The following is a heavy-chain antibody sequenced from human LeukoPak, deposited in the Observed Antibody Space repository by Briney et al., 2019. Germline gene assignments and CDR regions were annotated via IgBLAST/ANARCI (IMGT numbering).Heavy chain of an antibody. V-gene: IGHV3-30*03. CDR1: GVTFSIYW. CDR2: ISYDGSNK. Sequence: WGSLRLSCAASGVTFSIYWINWVRQAPAKGLEWVAVISYDGSNKYYADSVKGRFTISRDNSKNTLYLQMNSLRAEDTAVYYCARDVTLHFDYWGQGTLVTVSS. CDR3: ARDVTLHFDY. J-gene: IGHJ4*02. D-gene: IGHD1-26*01.